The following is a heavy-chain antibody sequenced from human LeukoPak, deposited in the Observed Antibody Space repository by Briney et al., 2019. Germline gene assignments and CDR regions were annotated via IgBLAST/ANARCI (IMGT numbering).Heavy chain of an antibody. V-gene: IGHV4-39*01. CDR1: GGSISSNSYY. J-gene: IGHJ5*02. D-gene: IGHD3-10*01. CDR2: IYYSGST. CDR3: ARHVRRSAITMVRGVTLNWFDP. Sequence: SETLSLTCTVSGGSISSNSYYWGWIRQPPGKGLEWIGSIYYSGSTYYNPSLKSRVAISVDTSKNQFSLKLSSVTAADTAVYYCARHVRRSAITMVRGVTLNWFDPWGQGTLVTVSS.